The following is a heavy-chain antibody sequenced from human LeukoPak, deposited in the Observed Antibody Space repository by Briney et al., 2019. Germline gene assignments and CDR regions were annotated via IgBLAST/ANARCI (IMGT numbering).Heavy chain of an antibody. V-gene: IGHV4-39*07. Sequence: PSETLSLTCTVSGGSISRSSYYWGWMRQPPGKGLEWIGSIYYSGGTYYNPSLKSRVTISIDASKNQFSLRLSSVTAADTALYFCARGPMSYHFDYWGQGTLVTVSS. CDR2: IYYSGGT. J-gene: IGHJ4*02. D-gene: IGHD3-10*02. CDR1: GGSISRSSYY. CDR3: ARGPMSYHFDY.